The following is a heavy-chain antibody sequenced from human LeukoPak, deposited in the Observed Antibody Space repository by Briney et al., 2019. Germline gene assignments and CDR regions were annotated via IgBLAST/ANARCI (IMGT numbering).Heavy chain of an antibody. D-gene: IGHD7-27*01. CDR2: TYYRSKWYT. CDR1: GDSVSSNSAA. V-gene: IGHV6-1*01. CDR3: ARLTGPIDY. Sequence: SQTLSLTCAISGDSVSSNSAAWNWIRQSPSRGLEWLGRTYYRSKWYTYYAVSVKSRISINRDTSKNQISLRLNSVTPEDTAVYYCARLTGPIDYWGQGTLVTVSS. J-gene: IGHJ4*02.